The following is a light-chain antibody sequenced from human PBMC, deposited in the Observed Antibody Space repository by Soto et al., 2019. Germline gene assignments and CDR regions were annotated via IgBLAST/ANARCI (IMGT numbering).Light chain of an antibody. CDR2: GAS. J-gene: IGKJ1*01. CDR1: QSVSST. CDR3: QQYNNWPWT. V-gene: IGKV3-15*01. Sequence: EIVMTQSPATLSVSPGERATLSCRASQSVSSTLAWYQQKPGQAPRLLIYGASARATGFPARFSASGSGTEFTLTIRSLQSEDFAVYYCQQYNNWPWTFGRGTKVDIK.